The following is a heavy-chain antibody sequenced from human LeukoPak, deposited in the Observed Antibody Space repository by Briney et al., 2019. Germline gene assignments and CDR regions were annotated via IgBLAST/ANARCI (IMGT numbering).Heavy chain of an antibody. CDR1: GGSISSSSYY. CDR3: ARGGVLRYFDRITWFDP. J-gene: IGHJ5*02. D-gene: IGHD3-9*01. CDR2: IYYSGST. V-gene: IGHV4-39*07. Sequence: PSETLSLTCTVSGGSISSSSYYWGRIRQPPGKGLEWIGSIYYSGSTYYNPSLKSRVTISVDTSKNQFSLKLSSVTAADTAVYYCARGGVLRYFDRITWFDPWGQGTLVTVSS.